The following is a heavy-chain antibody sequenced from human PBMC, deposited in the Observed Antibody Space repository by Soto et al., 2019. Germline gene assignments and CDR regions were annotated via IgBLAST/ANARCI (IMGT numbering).Heavy chain of an antibody. D-gene: IGHD6-19*01. CDR2: IYYSGST. CDR3: ASQSYSSGWHFDY. Sequence: SETLSLTCIVSGGSISSYYWSWIRQPPGKGLEWIGYIYYSGSTNYNPSLKSRVTISVDTSKNQFSLKLSSVTAADTAVYYCASQSYSSGWHFDYWGQGTLVTVSS. V-gene: IGHV4-59*08. CDR1: GGSISSYY. J-gene: IGHJ4*02.